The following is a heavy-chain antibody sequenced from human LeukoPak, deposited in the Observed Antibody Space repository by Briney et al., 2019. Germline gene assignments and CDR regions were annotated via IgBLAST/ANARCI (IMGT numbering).Heavy chain of an antibody. CDR1: GFTFSSYW. CDR2: IKQDGSEK. CDR3: AREAYYDSSAALPADY. V-gene: IGHV3-7*01. Sequence: SGGSLRLSCAASGFTFSSYWMSWVRQAPGKGGEWVANIKQDGSEKYYVDSVKGRFTISRDNAKNSLYLQMTSLRAEDTAVYYCAREAYYDSSAALPADYWGQGTLVTVSS. D-gene: IGHD3-22*01. J-gene: IGHJ4*02.